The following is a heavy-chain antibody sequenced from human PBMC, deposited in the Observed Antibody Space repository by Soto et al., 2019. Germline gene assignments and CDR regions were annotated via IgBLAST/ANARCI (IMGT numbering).Heavy chain of an antibody. CDR3: AREAGKTGYYGMDV. Sequence: QVQVQESGPGLVRPSGTLSLTCAVSGGSINSRDWWSWVRQPPGKGLEWIGDIYDDGTTNYDPSLKSRITISVDKYKNQLSLNMSSVTAADTAVYFCAREAGKTGYYGMDVWGQGTKVTVSS. V-gene: IGHV4-4*02. CDR2: IYDDGTT. J-gene: IGHJ6*02. CDR1: GGSINSRDW. D-gene: IGHD1-1*01.